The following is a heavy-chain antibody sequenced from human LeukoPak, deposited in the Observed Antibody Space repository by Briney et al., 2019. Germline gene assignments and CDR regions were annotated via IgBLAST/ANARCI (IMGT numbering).Heavy chain of an antibody. D-gene: IGHD4-17*01. CDR3: ARDEADYGDNWFDP. V-gene: IGHV3-23*01. CDR1: GFTFSSYA. CDR2: ISGGADTT. J-gene: IGHJ5*02. Sequence: QPGGSLRLSCAASGFTFSSYAMSWVRQAPGEGLEWVSGISGGADTTYYADSVKGRFSISRDNAKNSLYLQMNSLRAEDTAVYYCARDEADYGDNWFDPWGQGTLVTVSS.